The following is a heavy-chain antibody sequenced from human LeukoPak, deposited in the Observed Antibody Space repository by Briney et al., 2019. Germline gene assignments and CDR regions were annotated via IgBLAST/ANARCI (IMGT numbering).Heavy chain of an antibody. CDR1: GGTFSSYA. Sequence: SVTVSCKASGGTFSSYAISWVRQAPGQGLEWMGGIIPIFGTANYAQKFQGRVTITADESASTAYMELSSLRSEDTAVYYCALALNYDFWSGYYTDYYYYYGMDVWGQGTTVTVSS. CDR3: ALALNYDFWSGYYTDYYYYYGMDV. J-gene: IGHJ6*02. D-gene: IGHD3-3*01. V-gene: IGHV1-69*13. CDR2: IIPIFGTA.